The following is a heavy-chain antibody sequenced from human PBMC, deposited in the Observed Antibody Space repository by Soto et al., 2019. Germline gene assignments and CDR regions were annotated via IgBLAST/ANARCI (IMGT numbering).Heavy chain of an antibody. CDR1: GDSMTKYY. J-gene: IGHJ4*02. Sequence: KPSETLSLTCTVSGDSMTKYYWSWIRQSAGKGLEWIGRIYTSGSTNYNPSLKSRVTMSIDTSNKHFSLSLKSVTAADTAVYYCARTVGAAYYFDFWGKGALVTVSS. CDR2: IYTSGST. D-gene: IGHD1-26*01. V-gene: IGHV4-4*07. CDR3: ARTVGAAYYFDF.